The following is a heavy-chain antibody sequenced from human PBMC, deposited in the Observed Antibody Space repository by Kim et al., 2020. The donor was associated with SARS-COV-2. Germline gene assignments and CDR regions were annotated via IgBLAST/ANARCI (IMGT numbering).Heavy chain of an antibody. J-gene: IGHJ4*02. CDR3: ARVYCSSTSCQYYFDY. Sequence: NFQGRVTITRDTSASTAYMELSSLRSEDTAVYYCARVYCSSTSCQYYFDYWGQGTLVTVSS. D-gene: IGHD2-2*01. V-gene: IGHV1-3*01.